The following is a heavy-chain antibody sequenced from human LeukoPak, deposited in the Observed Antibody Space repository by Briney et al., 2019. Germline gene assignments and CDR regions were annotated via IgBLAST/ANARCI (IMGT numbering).Heavy chain of an antibody. CDR2: ISSSGSTI. J-gene: IGHJ4*02. CDR3: ARVGSHYDLSY. Sequence: GGSLRLSCAASGFSFSSYAMNWVRQAPGKGLEWVSYISSSGSTIYYADSVKGRFTISRGNAKNSLYVQMNSLRDEDSAVYYCARVGSHYDLSYWGQGTLVTVSS. D-gene: IGHD1-26*01. V-gene: IGHV3-48*02. CDR1: GFSFSSYA.